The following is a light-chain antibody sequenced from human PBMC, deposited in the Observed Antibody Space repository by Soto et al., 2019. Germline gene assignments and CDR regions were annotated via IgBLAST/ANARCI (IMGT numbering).Light chain of an antibody. V-gene: IGKV3-20*01. J-gene: IGKJ1*01. CDR3: QQYGSSSWT. CDR1: QSVSSNY. CDR2: GAS. Sequence: EFVFTQSPGTLSLSLGDRATLSCRASQSVSSNYLAWYQQKPGQAPRLLIYGASSRATGIPDRFSGSGSGTDFTLTIARLESEDFAVYYCQQYGSSSWTFGQGTTV.